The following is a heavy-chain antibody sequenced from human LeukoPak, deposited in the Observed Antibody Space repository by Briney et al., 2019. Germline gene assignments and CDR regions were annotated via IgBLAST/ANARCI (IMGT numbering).Heavy chain of an antibody. V-gene: IGHV3-23*01. CDR2: ISGSGGST. D-gene: IGHD3-10*01. CDR3: AKGDLTYYYGSGSYQ. CDR1: GFTFSSYA. J-gene: IGHJ4*02. Sequence: GGSLRLSCAASGFTFSSYAMSWVRQAPGKGLEWFSAISGSGGSTYYADSVKGRFTISRDNSKNTLYLQMNSLRAEDTAVYYCAKGDLTYYYGSGSYQWGQGTLVTVSS.